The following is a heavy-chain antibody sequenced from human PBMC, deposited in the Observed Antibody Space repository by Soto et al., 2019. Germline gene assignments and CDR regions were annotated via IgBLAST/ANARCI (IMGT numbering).Heavy chain of an antibody. J-gene: IGHJ5*02. V-gene: IGHV4-39*01. CDR2: IYYSGST. D-gene: IGHD2-8*01. CDR1: GGSISSSSYY. CDR3: ARPRTYGLFDP. Sequence: QLQLQESGPGLVKPSETLSLTCTVSGGSISSSSYYWGWIRQPPGKGLEWIGSIYYSGSTYYNPSLKRRVTISVDTSKNQFSLKLSSVTAADTAVYYCARPRTYGLFDPWGQGTLVTVSS.